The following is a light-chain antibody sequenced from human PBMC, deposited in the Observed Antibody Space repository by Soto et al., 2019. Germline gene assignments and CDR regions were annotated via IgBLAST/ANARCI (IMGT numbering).Light chain of an antibody. CDR1: SSNIGNNY. V-gene: IGLV1-51*01. J-gene: IGLJ2*01. CDR2: DNN. Sequence: QSVLTQPPSVSAAPGQKVTISCSGSSSNIGNNYVSWYQQFPGTAPKLLIYDNNERPSVIPDRFSGSKSGTSATLGITGLQTGDEADYYCGTWDSSLSAGVVFGGGTKLTVL. CDR3: GTWDSSLSAGVV.